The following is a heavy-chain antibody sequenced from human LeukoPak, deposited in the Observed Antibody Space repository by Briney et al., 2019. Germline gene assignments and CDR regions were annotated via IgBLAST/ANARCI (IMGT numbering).Heavy chain of an antibody. CDR3: ARDLSYYDFWSGYSGGGGDY. CDR2: INPNSGGT. J-gene: IGHJ4*02. CDR1: GYTFTSYY. V-gene: IGHV1-2*02. Sequence: ASVKLSCKAAGYTFTSYYLHWVRQAPGQGPEWMGWINPNSGGTNYAQKFQARVTMTRDTCISTAYMELRRLRSDDTAVYYCARDLSYYDFWSGYSGGGGDYWGQGTLVTVSS. D-gene: IGHD3-3*01.